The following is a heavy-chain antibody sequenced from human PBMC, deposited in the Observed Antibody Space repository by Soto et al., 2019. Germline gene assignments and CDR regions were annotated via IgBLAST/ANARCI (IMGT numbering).Heavy chain of an antibody. J-gene: IGHJ4*01. CDR3: AKDRRDGYNSFDY. CDR2: ISGMDGST. Sequence: PGGSLRLSCAASGFTFSSYAMTWVRQAPGKGLDWVTAISGMDGSTYYADSVKGRYTISRDNSKNTLYLQMNSLRAEDTAVYCCAKDRRDGYNSFDYWGQGTLVTVSS. D-gene: IGHD5-12*01. V-gene: IGHV3-23*01. CDR1: GFTFSSYA.